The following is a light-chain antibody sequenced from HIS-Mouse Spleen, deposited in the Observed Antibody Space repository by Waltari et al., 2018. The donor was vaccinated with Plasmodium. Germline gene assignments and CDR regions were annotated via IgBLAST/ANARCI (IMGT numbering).Light chain of an antibody. Sequence: QSALTQPASVSGSPGQSITISCTGTSSDVGSYTLVSWYQQHPGKPPKHRIYEGSKRHSGGSNRFAGSKSGNTASLTISGLQAEDEADYYCCSYAGSSTFVVFGGGTKLTVL. CDR3: CSYAGSSTFVV. CDR2: EGS. J-gene: IGLJ2*01. CDR1: SSDVGSYTL. V-gene: IGLV2-23*03.